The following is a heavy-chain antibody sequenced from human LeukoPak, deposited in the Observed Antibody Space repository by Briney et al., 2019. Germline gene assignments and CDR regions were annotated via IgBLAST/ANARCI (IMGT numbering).Heavy chain of an antibody. CDR2: INHSGST. Sequence: SETLSLTCAVYGGSFSGYYWSWIRQPPGKGLEWIGEINHSGSTNYNPSLKSRVTISVDTSKNQFSLKLSSVTAADTAVYYCARRPRTYYYDSSGYYVGFDYWGQGTLVTVSS. CDR3: ARRPRTYYYDSSGYYVGFDY. V-gene: IGHV4-34*01. CDR1: GGSFSGYY. J-gene: IGHJ4*02. D-gene: IGHD3-22*01.